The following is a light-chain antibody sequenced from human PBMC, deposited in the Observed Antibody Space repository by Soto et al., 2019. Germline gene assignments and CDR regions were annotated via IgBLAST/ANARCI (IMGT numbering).Light chain of an antibody. CDR1: QSLNRD. V-gene: IGKV3-15*01. CDR3: QQCNNWPGT. CDR2: GAS. Sequence: IVMTQSTATPSMSPGERATLSCRASQSLNRDLAWYQQKPGQSPRLLIFGASIRATGIPARFSGSGSGTEFTLTIGSLQSEDCALYYCQQCNNWPGTFGQGTKVDI. J-gene: IGKJ1*01.